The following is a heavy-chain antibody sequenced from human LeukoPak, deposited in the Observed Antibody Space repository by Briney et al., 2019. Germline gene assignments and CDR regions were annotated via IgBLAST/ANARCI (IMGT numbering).Heavy chain of an antibody. J-gene: IGHJ4*02. CDR3: ASLVGYNWNQGDY. D-gene: IGHD1-20*01. CDR2: ISSSSSYI. Sequence: PGGSLRLSCAASGFTFSSYSMNWVRQAPGKGLEWVSSISSSSSYIYYADSVKGRFTISRDNAKNSLYLQMNSLRAEDTAVYYCASLVGYNWNQGDYWGQGTLVTVSS. CDR1: GFTFSSYS. V-gene: IGHV3-21*01.